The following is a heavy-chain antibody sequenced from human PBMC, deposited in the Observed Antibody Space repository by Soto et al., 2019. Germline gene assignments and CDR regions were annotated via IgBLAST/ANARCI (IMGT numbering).Heavy chain of an antibody. CDR1: GGTFSSYA. Sequence: ASVKVSCKASGGTFSSYAISRVRQAPGQGLEWMGGIIPIFGTANYAQKFQGRVTITADESTSTAYMELSSLRSEDTAVYYCARDDSDIQRGYIYGYSDWGQGILVTGSS. CDR2: IIPIFGTA. D-gene: IGHD5-18*01. V-gene: IGHV1-69*13. CDR3: ARDDSDIQRGYIYGYSD. J-gene: IGHJ4*02.